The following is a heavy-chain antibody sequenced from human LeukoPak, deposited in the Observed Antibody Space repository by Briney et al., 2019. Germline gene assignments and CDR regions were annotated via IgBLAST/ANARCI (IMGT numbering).Heavy chain of an antibody. Sequence: SEPLSLPCPVSGGSIIRSSYYWGWIRQPPGKGLEWIGIMYYSGTTYYNPSLKSRVTMSLDTSKNEFSLKLSSVTAADTAVYYCPITMLRGGFDAFDIWGQGTMVTVSS. CDR2: MYYSGTT. J-gene: IGHJ3*02. D-gene: IGHD3-10*01. V-gene: IGHV4-39*01. CDR3: PITMLRGGFDAFDI. CDR1: GGSIIRSSYY.